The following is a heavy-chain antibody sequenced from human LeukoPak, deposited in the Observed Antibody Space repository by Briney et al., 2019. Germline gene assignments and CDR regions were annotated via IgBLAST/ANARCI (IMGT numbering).Heavy chain of an antibody. D-gene: IGHD3-22*01. CDR3: ARPLTPLWDSSGYYYLDY. Sequence: ASVKVSCKASGYTFTSYYMHWVRQAPGQGLEWMGIINPSGGSTSYAQKFQGRVTMTRDTSTSTVYMEPSSLRSENTAVYYCARPLTPLWDSSGYYYLDYWGQGTLVTVSS. CDR1: GYTFTSYY. V-gene: IGHV1-46*01. J-gene: IGHJ4*02. CDR2: INPSGGST.